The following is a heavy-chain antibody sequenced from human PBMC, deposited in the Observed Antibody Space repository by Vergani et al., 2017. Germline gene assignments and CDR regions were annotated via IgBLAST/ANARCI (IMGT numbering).Heavy chain of an antibody. CDR2: MNPNSGNT. Sequence: QVQLVQSGAEVKKPGASVKVSCKASGYTFTSYDINWVRQATGQGLEWMGWMNPNSGNTNYEQKLQGRVTMTTDTSTSTAYMELRSLRSDDTAVYYCARGYSSSWGLYYYYYYGMDVWGQGTTVTVSS. CDR3: ARGYSSSWGLYYYYYYGMDV. J-gene: IGHJ6*02. CDR1: GYTFTSYD. D-gene: IGHD6-13*01. V-gene: IGHV1-8*01.